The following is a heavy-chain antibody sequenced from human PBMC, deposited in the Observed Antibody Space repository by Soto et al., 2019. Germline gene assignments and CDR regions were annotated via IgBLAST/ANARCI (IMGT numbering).Heavy chain of an antibody. D-gene: IGHD3-22*01. CDR1: GYSFTSYW. CDR2: IYPGDSDT. J-gene: IGHJ4*02. CDR3: ARQSYDSSGYPAPFDY. Sequence: PGESLKISCKGSGYSFTSYWIGWVRQMPGEGLEWMGIIYPGDSDTRYSPSFQGQVTISADKSISTAYLQWSSLKASDTAMYYCARQSYDSSGYPAPFDYWGQGTLVTVSS. V-gene: IGHV5-51*01.